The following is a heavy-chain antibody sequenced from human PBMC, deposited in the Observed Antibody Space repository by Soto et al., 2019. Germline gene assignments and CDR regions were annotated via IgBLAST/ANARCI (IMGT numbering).Heavy chain of an antibody. CDR1: VFTLSSYG. CDR2: ISFHGSNE. J-gene: IGHJ4*02. CDR3: AKQGSPGVGDIPYYCDY. Sequence: QVQLVESGGGVVQPGRSLRLSCAASVFTLSSYGMHWVRQAPGKGLEWVAVISFHGSNEYYADSVKGRFTISRDNSKNTLYLQMNTLRAEDTAVYYCAKQGSPGVGDIPYYCDYWGQGTLVTVSS. V-gene: IGHV3-30*18. D-gene: IGHD1-26*01.